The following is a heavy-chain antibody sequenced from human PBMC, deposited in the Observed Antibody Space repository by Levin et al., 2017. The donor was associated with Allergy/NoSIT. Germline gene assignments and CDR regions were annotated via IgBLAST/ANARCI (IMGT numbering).Heavy chain of an antibody. J-gene: IGHJ4*02. Sequence: GGSLRLSCTASGFTFGDYAIHWVRQAPGKGLEWVSGISWNSGKIDYADSVKGRFTISRANARNSLYMQMNSLKAEDTALYYCAKASAAAGDLFDYWGQGTLVTVSS. CDR3: AKASAAAGDLFDY. V-gene: IGHV3-9*01. D-gene: IGHD6-13*01. CDR2: ISWNSGKI. CDR1: GFTFGDYA.